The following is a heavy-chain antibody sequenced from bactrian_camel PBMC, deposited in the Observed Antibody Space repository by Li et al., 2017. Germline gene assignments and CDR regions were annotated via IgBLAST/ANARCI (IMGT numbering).Heavy chain of an antibody. D-gene: IGHD6*01. CDR2: IDGNGGT. Sequence: HVQLVESGGGSVQAGGSLRLSCTSTSKLWCMGWFRQAPGKKREGVAMIDGNGGTTYADSVKGRFTISRENGKNTEYLQMNSLKSEDAALYYCATVGGYGGSWYDGYNYWGQGTQVTVS. CDR1: SKLWC. CDR3: ATVGGYGGSWYDGYNY. V-gene: IGHV3S53*01. J-gene: IGHJ4*01.